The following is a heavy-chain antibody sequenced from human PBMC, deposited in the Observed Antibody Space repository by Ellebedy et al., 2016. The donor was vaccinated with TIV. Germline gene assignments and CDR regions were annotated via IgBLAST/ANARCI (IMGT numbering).Heavy chain of an antibody. CDR1: GFTFSNYG. J-gene: IGHJ5*02. D-gene: IGHD4-17*01. CDR3: ARDKRSTTPQNWFDP. V-gene: IGHV3-33*01. Sequence: GESLKISCAASGFTFSNYGMHWVRQAPGKGLEWVAVIWYDGSNKYYADSVKGRFTVSRDNSKNTLYLQMNSLRAEDTAVYYCARDKRSTTPQNWFDPWGQGTLVTVSS. CDR2: IWYDGSNK.